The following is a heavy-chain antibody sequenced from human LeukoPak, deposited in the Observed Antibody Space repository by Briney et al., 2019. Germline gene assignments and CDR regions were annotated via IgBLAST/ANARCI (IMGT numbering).Heavy chain of an antibody. Sequence: SETLSLTCTVSGGSISSGGYYWSWIRQHPGKGLEWIGYIYYSGSTYYNPSLKSRVTISVDTSKNQFSLKLSSVTAADTAVYYCARAPSTFGGVIALVNYWGQGTLVTVSS. D-gene: IGHD3-16*02. CDR1: GGSISSGGYY. CDR3: ARAPSTFGGVIALVNY. V-gene: IGHV4-31*03. CDR2: IYYSGST. J-gene: IGHJ4*02.